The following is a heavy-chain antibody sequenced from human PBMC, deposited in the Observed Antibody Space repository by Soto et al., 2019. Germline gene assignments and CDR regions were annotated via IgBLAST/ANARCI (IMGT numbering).Heavy chain of an antibody. CDR2: IIPILGIA. V-gene: IGHV1-69*02. Sequence: QVQLVQSGAEVKKPGSSMKVSCKASGGTFSSYTISWVRRAPGQGLEWMGRIIPILGIANYAQKFQGRVTITADKSTSTAYMELSSLRSEDTAVYYCAQTLLWFGELSTVDYWGQGTLVTVSS. J-gene: IGHJ4*02. CDR1: GGTFSSYT. D-gene: IGHD3-10*01. CDR3: AQTLLWFGELSTVDY.